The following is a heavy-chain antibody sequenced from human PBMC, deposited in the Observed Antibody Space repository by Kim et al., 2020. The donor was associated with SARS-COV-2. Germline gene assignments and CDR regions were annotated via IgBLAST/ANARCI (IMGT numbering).Heavy chain of an antibody. J-gene: IGHJ4*01. CDR3: ATADGGSLGY. D-gene: IGHD1-26*01. V-gene: IGHV4-4*02. CDR1: GGSISSSGW. CDR2: IYHSGTT. Sequence: SETLSLTCAVSGGSISSSGWWTWVRQPSGKGLEWIGEIYHSGTTSYNPSLKSRVTISLDKSKNQFSLRLSSVTAADTAVYYCATADGGSLGYWGHGTLVTVSS.